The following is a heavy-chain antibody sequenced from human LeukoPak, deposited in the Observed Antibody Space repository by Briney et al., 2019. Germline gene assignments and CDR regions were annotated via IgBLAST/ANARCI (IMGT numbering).Heavy chain of an antibody. Sequence: TPSETLSLTCTVSGGSISTYYWSWIRQPPGKGLEWIGYIYYRGSANYNPSLKSRLTISVDTSKNQLSLKLTSVTAADTAMYYCARAGDYYSSGSYLGYWGQGTLVTVSS. CDR2: IYYRGSA. J-gene: IGHJ4*02. V-gene: IGHV4-59*01. CDR1: GGSISTYY. CDR3: ARAGDYYSSGSYLGY. D-gene: IGHD3-10*01.